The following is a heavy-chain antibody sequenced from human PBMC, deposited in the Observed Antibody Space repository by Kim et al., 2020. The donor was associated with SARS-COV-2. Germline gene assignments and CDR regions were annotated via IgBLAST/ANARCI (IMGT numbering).Heavy chain of an antibody. J-gene: IGHJ5*02. D-gene: IGHD3-10*01. CDR1: GGTFSSYA. Sequence: SVKVSCKASGGTFSSYAISWVRQAPGQGLEWMGRIIPILGIANYAQKFQGRVTITADKSTSTAYMELSSLRSEDTAVYYCATSVRGVYNWFDPWGQGTLVTVSS. V-gene: IGHV1-69*04. CDR3: ATSVRGVYNWFDP. CDR2: IIPILGIA.